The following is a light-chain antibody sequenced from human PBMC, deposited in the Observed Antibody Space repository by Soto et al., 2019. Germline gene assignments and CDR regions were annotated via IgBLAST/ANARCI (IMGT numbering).Light chain of an antibody. CDR2: QAS. CDR3: LHYYDFPFT. J-gene: IGKJ4*01. Sequence: EIQLTQSPSTLSAYVGARVTITCRASQRIATAVAWYQQRPGKAPKLLIYQASSLESGVPSRFSGSASGAGFTLTLTSLQSDDFATYFCLHYYDFPFTFGGGTKVDIK. CDR1: QRIATA. V-gene: IGKV1-5*03.